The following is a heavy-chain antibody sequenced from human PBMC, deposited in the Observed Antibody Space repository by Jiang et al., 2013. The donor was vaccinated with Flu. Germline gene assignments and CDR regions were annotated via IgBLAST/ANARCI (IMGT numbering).Heavy chain of an antibody. Sequence: VRQMPGKGLEWMGIIYPGDSDTRYSPSFQGQVTISADKSISTAYLQWSSLKASDTAMYYCARQGYSGNYRHFDYWGQGTLVTVSS. V-gene: IGHV5-51*01. CDR2: IYPGDSDT. J-gene: IGHJ4*02. CDR3: ARQGYSGNYRHFDY. D-gene: IGHD1-26*01.